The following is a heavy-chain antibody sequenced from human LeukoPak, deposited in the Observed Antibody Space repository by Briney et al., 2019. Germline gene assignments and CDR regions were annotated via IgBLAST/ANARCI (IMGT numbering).Heavy chain of an antibody. V-gene: IGHV1-69*06. Sequence: GASVKVSCKASGGTFSSYAISRVRQAPGQGLEWMGGIIPIFGTANYAQKFQGRVTITADKSTSTAYMGLSSLRSEDTAVYYCARGGSYGTGYYYYYMDVWGKGTTVTVSS. CDR3: ARGGSYGTGYYYYYMDV. CDR1: GGTFSSYA. D-gene: IGHD3-16*01. J-gene: IGHJ6*03. CDR2: IIPIFGTA.